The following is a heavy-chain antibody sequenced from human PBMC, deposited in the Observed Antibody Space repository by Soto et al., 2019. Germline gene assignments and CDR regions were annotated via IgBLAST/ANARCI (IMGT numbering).Heavy chain of an antibody. J-gene: IGHJ6*02. V-gene: IGHV3-30*18. D-gene: IGHD6-25*01. CDR3: AKSESSEDYGLDV. CDR2: ISDDGSNK. Sequence: QVQLVESGGGVVQPGRSLRLSCAASGFTFTSYGMHWVRQAPGKGLEWVSVISDDGSNKYYVDSVKGRFTISRDNSKNTMYLQMNSLRAEDTAVYYWAKSESSEDYGLDVWGQGTTVTVSS. CDR1: GFTFTSYG.